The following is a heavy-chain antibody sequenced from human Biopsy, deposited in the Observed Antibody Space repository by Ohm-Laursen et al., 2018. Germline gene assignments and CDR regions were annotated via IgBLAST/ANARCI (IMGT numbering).Heavy chain of an antibody. J-gene: IGHJ4*02. CDR2: IYVSGST. V-gene: IGHV4-4*07. Sequence: SQTLSLTCSVSGTSIITYSWSWIRQPAGKGLEWIGRIYVSGSTNYNPSLKSRVTMSLDTSESRFSLELASVTAADTAVYYCAHGSGSYYKWDFWGRGILVTVSS. D-gene: IGHD3-10*01. CDR3: AHGSGSYYKWDF. CDR1: GTSIITYS.